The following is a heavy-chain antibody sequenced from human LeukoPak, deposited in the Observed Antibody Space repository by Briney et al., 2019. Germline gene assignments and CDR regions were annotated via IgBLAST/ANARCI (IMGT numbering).Heavy chain of an antibody. CDR2: ISGSGGST. Sequence: GGSLRLSCAASGFTFSSYAMSWVRQAPGKGLEWVSAISGSGGSTYYADSVKGRFTISGDNSKNTLYLQMNSLRAEDTAVYYCXXXXXRXXQLGNYFDYWGQGTLVTVSS. D-gene: IGHD3-16*01. CDR3: XXXXXRXXQLGNYFDY. CDR1: GFTFSSYA. J-gene: IGHJ4*02. V-gene: IGHV3-23*01.